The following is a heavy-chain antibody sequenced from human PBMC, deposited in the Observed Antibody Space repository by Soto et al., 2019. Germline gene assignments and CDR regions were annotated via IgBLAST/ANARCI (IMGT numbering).Heavy chain of an antibody. J-gene: IGHJ6*02. V-gene: IGHV3-11*06. CDR3: ARGHHSKDV. CDR1: GFTFSDHY. CDR2: INPTGTYT. Sequence: QVHLVESGGGLAKPGGSLRLSCAASGFTFSDHYMSWIRQTPGKGLEWISYINPTGTYTQYADSVKGRFTISRDNDDNSLYLQMHSLRLEDTALYFCARGHHSKDVWGQGATVTVSS.